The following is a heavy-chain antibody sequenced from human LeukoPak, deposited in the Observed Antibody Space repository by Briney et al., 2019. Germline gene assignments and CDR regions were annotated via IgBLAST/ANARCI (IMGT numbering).Heavy chain of an antibody. D-gene: IGHD6-13*01. CDR3: ARLKGDYSRGFDY. CDR2: IYPDDSDT. Sequence: GESLKISCKGSGYSFTNYWIGWVRQMPGKGLEWMGIIYPDDSDTIYSPSFQGQVTITADNSITTAYLQWSSLKASDTAIYYCARLKGDYSRGFDYWGQGTLVTVSS. V-gene: IGHV5-51*01. CDR1: GYSFTNYW. J-gene: IGHJ4*02.